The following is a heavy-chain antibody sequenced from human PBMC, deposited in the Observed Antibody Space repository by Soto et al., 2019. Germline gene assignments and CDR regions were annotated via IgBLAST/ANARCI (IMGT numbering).Heavy chain of an antibody. V-gene: IGHV4-31*03. J-gene: IGHJ4*02. CDR1: GGSNIRDGYY. D-gene: IGHD2-2*01. CDR3: ARATPAGSADF. Sequence: QVQLQESGPGLVKPSQTLSLTCTVSGGSNIRDGYYWSWIRQHPGKGLEWIAYISYSGSSYSNPSLKSRVTISPDTSKNQFSLRLTSVTAADTAVYFCARATPAGSADFWGQGTLVTVSS. CDR2: ISYSGSS.